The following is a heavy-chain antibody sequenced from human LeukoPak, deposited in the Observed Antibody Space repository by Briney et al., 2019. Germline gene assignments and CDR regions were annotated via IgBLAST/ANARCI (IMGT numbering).Heavy chain of an antibody. D-gene: IGHD3-10*01. J-gene: IGHJ5*02. V-gene: IGHV4-59*12. CDR2: IYYSGST. Sequence: PSETLSLTCTVSGGSISGYYWSWIRLPPGKGPEWIGYIYYSGSTKYNPSLKSRVTMSVDTSRNQFSLKLSSVTAADTAVYYCARAGWFRTNNWFDPWGQGTLVTVSS. CDR3: ARAGWFRTNNWFDP. CDR1: GGSISGYY.